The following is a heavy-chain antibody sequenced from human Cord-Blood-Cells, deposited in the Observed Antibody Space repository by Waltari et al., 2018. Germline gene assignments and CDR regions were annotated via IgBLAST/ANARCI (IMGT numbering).Heavy chain of an antibody. CDR2: IYYSGST. J-gene: IGHJ4*02. CDR1: GGSISSSSYY. Sequence: QLQLQESGPGLVKPSETLSPTCTVSGGSISSSSYYWGWIRQPPGKGLEWIGSIYYSGSTYYNPSLKSRVTISVDTSKNQFSLKLSSVTAADTAVYYCARHVGYGFDYWGQGTLVTVSS. CDR3: ARHVGYGFDY. V-gene: IGHV4-39*01. D-gene: IGHD5-18*01.